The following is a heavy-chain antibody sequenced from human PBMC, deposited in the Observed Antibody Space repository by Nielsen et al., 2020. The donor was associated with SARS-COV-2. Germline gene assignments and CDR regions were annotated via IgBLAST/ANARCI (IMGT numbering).Heavy chain of an antibody. Sequence: SETLSLTCAVYGGSFSGYYWSWICQPPGKGLEWIGEINHSGSTNYNPSLKSRVTMSVDTSKNQFSLTLNSVTAADTAVYFCARGKRSYSGTFLSYYYYYYMDVWGKGTTVTVSS. CDR3: ARGKRSYSGTFLSYYYYYYMDV. CDR2: INHSGST. V-gene: IGHV4-34*01. J-gene: IGHJ6*03. D-gene: IGHD1-14*01. CDR1: GGSFSGYY.